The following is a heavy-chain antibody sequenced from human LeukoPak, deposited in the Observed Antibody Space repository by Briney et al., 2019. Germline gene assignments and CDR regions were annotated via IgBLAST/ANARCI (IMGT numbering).Heavy chain of an antibody. CDR3: ARGVWNDEGLDS. D-gene: IGHD1-1*01. J-gene: IGHJ4*02. Sequence: GGSLRLSCAASGFTFNTHSMNWVRQGPGKGLEWVSSISTSSSYIYYADSVKGRFTISRDNAKNSVYLQMNSLRAEDTAVYYCARGVWNDEGLDSWGQGTLVIVSS. V-gene: IGHV3-21*01. CDR1: GFTFNTHS. CDR2: ISTSSSYI.